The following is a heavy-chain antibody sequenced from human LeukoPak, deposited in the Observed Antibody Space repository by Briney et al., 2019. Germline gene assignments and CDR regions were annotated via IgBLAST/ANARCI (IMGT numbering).Heavy chain of an antibody. D-gene: IGHD6-6*01. CDR3: ARLIGDRTIYDY. CDR1: GFTFRTSW. J-gene: IGHJ4*02. CDR2: INQGGSET. Sequence: GGSLRLSCAASGFTFRTSWMSWVRQAPGKGLEWVASINQGGSETYYVESVKGRFTISRDNAMNSFFLQMNSLRAEDTAVYYCARLIGDRTIYDYWGQGTLVTVSS. V-gene: IGHV3-7*01.